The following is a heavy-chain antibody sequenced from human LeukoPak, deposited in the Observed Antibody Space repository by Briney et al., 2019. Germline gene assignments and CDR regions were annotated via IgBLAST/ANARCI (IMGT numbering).Heavy chain of an antibody. D-gene: IGHD3-22*01. CDR1: GGSISSYY. Sequence: SETLSLTCTVSGGSISSYYWSWIRQPPGKGLEWIGYIYYSGSTNYNPSLKSRVTISVDTSKNQFSLKLSSVTAADTAVYYCARAGLPGDSSDYYLDWFDPWGQGTLVTVSS. J-gene: IGHJ5*02. CDR3: ARAGLPGDSSDYYLDWFDP. V-gene: IGHV4-59*01. CDR2: IYYSGST.